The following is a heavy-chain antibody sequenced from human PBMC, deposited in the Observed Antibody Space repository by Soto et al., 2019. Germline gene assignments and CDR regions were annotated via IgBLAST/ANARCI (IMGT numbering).Heavy chain of an antibody. D-gene: IGHD3-22*01. J-gene: IGHJ3*02. Sequence: EVQLLESGAGLVQPGGSLRLSCAASGFIFSNNAMSWVRQAPGKGLEWVSGISGSSGSTFYADSVKGRFTISRDNSKNTLYLQMNSLRAEDTALYYCAKNSGYYYDAFDIWGQGTMVTVSS. CDR2: ISGSSGST. CDR1: GFIFSNNA. V-gene: IGHV3-23*01. CDR3: AKNSGYYYDAFDI.